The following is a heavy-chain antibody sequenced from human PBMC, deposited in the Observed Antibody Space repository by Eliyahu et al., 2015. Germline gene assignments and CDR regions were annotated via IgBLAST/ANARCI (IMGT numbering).Heavy chain of an antibody. V-gene: IGHV3-64*07. Sequence: ELHLMESGGGLVHPGGSLRLSCTTSGFPFSXHSMHWVRQGPGKGLEFISAISPDGGSTNYADSVKGRFTISRDNSKNTLYLQMGSLTVEDMAVYYCSREHATNWNAACLDYWGQGTLVTVSS. CDR2: ISPDGGST. J-gene: IGHJ4*02. CDR1: GFPFSXHS. CDR3: SREHATNWNAACLDY. D-gene: IGHD1-1*01.